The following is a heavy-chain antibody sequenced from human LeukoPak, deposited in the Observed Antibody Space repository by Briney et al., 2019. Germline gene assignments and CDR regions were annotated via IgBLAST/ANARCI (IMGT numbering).Heavy chain of an antibody. V-gene: IGHV4-30-4*01. D-gene: IGHD5-24*01. J-gene: IGHJ4*02. CDR2: ISYSGST. Sequence: SQTLSLPFSVSGGSISRGNKYWGWVRPPPGKGLGWIGYISYSGSTHYNPSLKSRVIISGDTSKSQFSLQVTSVTAADTAVFFCARGGEGYHYVDWGQGTLVTVSS. CDR1: GGSISRGNKY. CDR3: ARGGEGYHYVD.